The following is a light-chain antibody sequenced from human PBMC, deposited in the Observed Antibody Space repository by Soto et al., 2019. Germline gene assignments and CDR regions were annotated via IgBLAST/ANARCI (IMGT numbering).Light chain of an antibody. Sequence: DIQMPQSPSSVSGSVGDRVTIPCRASQTISSWLAWYQQKPGKAPKLLIYKASTLKSGVPSRFSGSGSGTEFTLTISSLQPDDFAVYYCQQYGSSLITFGQGTRLEI. V-gene: IGKV1-5*03. CDR2: KAS. CDR1: QTISSW. CDR3: QQYGSSLIT. J-gene: IGKJ5*01.